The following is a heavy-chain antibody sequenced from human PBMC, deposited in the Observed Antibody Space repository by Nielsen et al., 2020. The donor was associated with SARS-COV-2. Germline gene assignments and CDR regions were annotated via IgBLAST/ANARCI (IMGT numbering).Heavy chain of an antibody. CDR1: GFTFSSYG. CDR2: IWYDGSNK. V-gene: IGHV3-33*01. CDR3: AREEVRVVVPAAYTPYYYYYGMDV. D-gene: IGHD2-2*01. Sequence: GESLKISCAASGFTFSSYGMHWVRQAPGKGLEWVAVIWYDGSNKYYADSVKGRFTISRDNSKNTLYLQMNSLRAEDTAVYYCAREEVRVVVPAAYTPYYYYYGMDVWGQGTTVTVSS. J-gene: IGHJ6*02.